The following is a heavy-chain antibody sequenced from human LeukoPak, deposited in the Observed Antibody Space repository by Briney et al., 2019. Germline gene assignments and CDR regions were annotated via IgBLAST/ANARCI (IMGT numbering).Heavy chain of an antibody. J-gene: IGHJ3*02. D-gene: IGHD3-10*01. V-gene: IGHV1-2*02. CDR1: GYTFTSYG. Sequence: ASVKVSCKASGYTFTSYGISWVRQAPGQGLEWMGWINTNSGDTNFAQKFRGRVTMTSDTSINTAYMELSRLRSDDTAVYYCARRIRLWFGEALDDAFDIWGQGTMVTVSS. CDR2: INTNSGDT. CDR3: ARRIRLWFGEALDDAFDI.